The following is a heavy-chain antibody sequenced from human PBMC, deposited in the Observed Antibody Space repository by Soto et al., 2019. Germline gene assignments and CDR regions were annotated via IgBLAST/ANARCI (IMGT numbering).Heavy chain of an antibody. V-gene: IGHV1-18*01. J-gene: IGHJ6*02. CDR2: ISAYNGNT. CDR1: GYTFTSYG. CDR3: ARDSTSGSWWALDYYYGMDV. D-gene: IGHD6-13*01. Sequence: ASVKVSCKASGYTFTSYGISWVRQAPGQGLEWMGWISAYNGNTNYAQKLQGRVTMTTDTSTSTAYMELRSLRSDDTAVYYCARDSTSGSWWALDYYYGMDVWGQGTTVTVSS.